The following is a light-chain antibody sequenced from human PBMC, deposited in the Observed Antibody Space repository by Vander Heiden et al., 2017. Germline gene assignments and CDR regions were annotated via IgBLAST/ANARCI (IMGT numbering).Light chain of an antibody. CDR2: WAS. J-gene: IGKJ4*01. CDR3: QQSSTAPLT. V-gene: IGKV4-1*01. Sequence: DIAMTQSPVYLSVSLGERATINCKSSQSVLSSSNNKNYLAWYQQIPGQPPKLLINWASTRESGVPDRFSGSGSGTDFTLTISSLQAEDVAVYYCQQSSTAPLTFGGGTKVEIK. CDR1: QSVLSSSNNKNY.